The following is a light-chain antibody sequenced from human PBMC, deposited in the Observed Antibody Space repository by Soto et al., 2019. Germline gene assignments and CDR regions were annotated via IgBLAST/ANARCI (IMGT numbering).Light chain of an antibody. CDR2: TAS. CDR3: QHTNNFHFT. V-gene: IGKV1-12*01. Sequence: DIQMTQSPSSLSASVGGRVTITCRASQGISTWLAWYQRKPGKAPKLLIYTASRLQTGVPPRFSGSGSGTDFTLTINSLQPEDFATYYCQHTNNFHFTFGQGTRLEIK. CDR1: QGISTW. J-gene: IGKJ5*01.